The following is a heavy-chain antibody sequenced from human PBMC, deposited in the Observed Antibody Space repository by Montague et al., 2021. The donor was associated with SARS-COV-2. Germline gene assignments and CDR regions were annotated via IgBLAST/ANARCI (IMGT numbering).Heavy chain of an antibody. Sequence: TLSLTCTVSGGSISSGCYCWSWIRQHPGKGLEWIVYIYYSGSTYYNPSLRGRVTIAVDTSKNQFSLKLSSVTAADTAVYYCARASGKRTIFGVVISDFDYWGQGTLVTVSS. V-gene: IGHV4-31*03. CDR1: GGSISSGCYC. D-gene: IGHD3-3*01. CDR2: IYYSGST. J-gene: IGHJ4*02. CDR3: ARASGKRTIFGVVISDFDY.